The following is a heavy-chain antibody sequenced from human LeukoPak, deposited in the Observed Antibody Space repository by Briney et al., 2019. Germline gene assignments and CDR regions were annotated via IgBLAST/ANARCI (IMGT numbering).Heavy chain of an antibody. CDR3: ANSGSYSHYYYYMDV. J-gene: IGHJ6*03. CDR1: GFTFSSYG. V-gene: IGHV3-30*18. Sequence: GGSLRLSCAASGFTFSSYGMHWVRQAPGKGLEWVAVISYDGSNKYYADSVKGRFTISRDNSKNTLYLQMNSLRAEDTAVYYCANSGSYSHYYYYMDVWGKGTTVTVSS. CDR2: ISYDGSNK. D-gene: IGHD1-26*01.